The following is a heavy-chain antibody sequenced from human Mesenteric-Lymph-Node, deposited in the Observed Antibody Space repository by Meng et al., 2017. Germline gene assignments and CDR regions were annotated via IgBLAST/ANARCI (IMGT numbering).Heavy chain of an antibody. D-gene: IGHD3-10*01. V-gene: IGHV1-69*05. CDR1: GGTFSSYA. J-gene: IGHJ4*02. Sequence: SVKVSCKASGGTFSSYAISWVRQAPGQGLEWMGGIIPIFGTANYAQKFQGRVTITTDESTSTAYMELSSLRSEDTAVYYCARGSGSYSAASFDYWGQGRLVNVSS. CDR2: IIPIFGTA. CDR3: ARGSGSYSAASFDY.